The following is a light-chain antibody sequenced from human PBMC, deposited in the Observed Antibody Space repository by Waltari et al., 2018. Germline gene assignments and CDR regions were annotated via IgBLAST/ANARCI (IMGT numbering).Light chain of an antibody. CDR3: QQYYSNMWT. V-gene: IGKV4-1*01. CDR2: WAS. J-gene: IGKJ1*01. Sequence: DIVMTQSPDSLAVSLGERATINCKSSQSVLYSSNNKNYLAWYQQKPGQPPKLLIYWASTRESVVPDRFSGSGSGADFTLTISSLQAEDVAVYYCQQYYSNMWTFGQGTKVEIK. CDR1: QSVLYSSNNKNY.